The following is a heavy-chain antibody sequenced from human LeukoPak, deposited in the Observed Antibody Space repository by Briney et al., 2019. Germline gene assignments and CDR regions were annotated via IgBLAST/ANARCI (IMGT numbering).Heavy chain of an antibody. V-gene: IGHV1-69*01. J-gene: IGHJ6*04. CDR3: ARTGFDGSGSYYMDYYYGMDV. D-gene: IGHD3-10*01. CDR2: IIPNFGTA. Sequence: VASVKVSCKASGGTFSSYAISWVRQAPGQGLEWMGGIIPNFGTANYAQKFQGRVTITADESTSTAYMELSSLRSEDTAVYYCARTGFDGSGSYYMDYYYGMDVWGKGTTVTVSS. CDR1: GGTFSSYA.